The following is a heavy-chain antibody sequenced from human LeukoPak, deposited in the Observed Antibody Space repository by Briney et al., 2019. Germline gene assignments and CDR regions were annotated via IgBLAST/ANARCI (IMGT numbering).Heavy chain of an antibody. CDR1: RFTFSNYG. CDR3: AKYYDSSGWRGVFDY. V-gene: IGHV3-33*06. D-gene: IGHD3-22*01. CDR2: IWYDGSNK. J-gene: IGHJ4*02. Sequence: GRSLRLSCAASRFTFSNYGMHWVRQAPGKGLEWVAVIWYDGSNKYYADSVKGRFTISRDNSKNTLYLQMDSLRAEDTAVYYCAKYYDSSGWRGVFDYWGQGTLVTVSS.